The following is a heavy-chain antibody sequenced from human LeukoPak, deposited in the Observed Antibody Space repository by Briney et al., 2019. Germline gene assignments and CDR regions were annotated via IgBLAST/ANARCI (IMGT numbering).Heavy chain of an antibody. V-gene: IGHV3-21*06. J-gene: IGHJ3*02. Sequence: GGSLRLSCAASGFTFSSYTMNWVRQAPGEGLEWVSSLSGTGRYIYYADLMKGRFTISRDNAKNSLYLKMNSLRAEDTAVYYCARSLRDAFDIWGQGTMVTVSS. CDR3: ARSLRDAFDI. CDR1: GFTFSSYT. CDR2: LSGTGRYI.